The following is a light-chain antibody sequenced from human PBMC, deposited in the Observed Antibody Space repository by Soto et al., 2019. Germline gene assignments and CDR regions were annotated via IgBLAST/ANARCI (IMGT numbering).Light chain of an antibody. CDR3: QHYGSSWT. CDR1: QSVSSSY. V-gene: IGKV3-20*01. Sequence: EIVLTHSPGTLSLSPGERATLSCRASQSVSSSYLAWYQQKPGQAPRLLIYGASSRATGIPDRFSGSGSGTDFTLTISRLEPEDFAVYYCQHYGSSWTFGQGTKVDIK. CDR2: GAS. J-gene: IGKJ1*01.